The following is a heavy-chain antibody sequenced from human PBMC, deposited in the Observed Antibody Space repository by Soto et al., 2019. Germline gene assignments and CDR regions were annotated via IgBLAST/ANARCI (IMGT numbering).Heavy chain of an antibody. J-gene: IGHJ4*02. CDR3: SSLPDGYTSGLDY. CDR1: GASISSGDYY. D-gene: IGHD5-12*01. CDR2: IYYTGNT. Sequence: QVQLQESGPGLIKPSQTLSLYYTVSGASISSGDYYWNWIRQPPGKGLEWIGYIYYTGNTVFNPSLKSRVSISVDTSKNQFSLKLNPVTAAYTAVYYCSSLPDGYTSGLDYWGQGTLVTVSS. V-gene: IGHV4-30-4*01.